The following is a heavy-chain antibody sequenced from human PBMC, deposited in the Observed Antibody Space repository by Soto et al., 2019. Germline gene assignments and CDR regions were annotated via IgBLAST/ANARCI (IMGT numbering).Heavy chain of an antibody. D-gene: IGHD3-3*01. CDR2: INANSRGT. Sequence: ASVKVSCKASGDTLTGYYMHWVRQSPEQGLEWMGWINANSRGTNSAENFQGRVTMTRETSSSTAYMELSRLISDDTAVYYCARSFESGPFDYWGQGTLVTVSS. V-gene: IGHV1-2*02. CDR1: GDTLTGYY. CDR3: ARSFESGPFDY. J-gene: IGHJ4*02.